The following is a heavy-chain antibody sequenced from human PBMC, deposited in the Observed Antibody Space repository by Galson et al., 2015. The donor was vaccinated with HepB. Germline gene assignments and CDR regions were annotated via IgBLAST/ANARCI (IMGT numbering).Heavy chain of an antibody. CDR1: TGTFSSYA. CDR2: IIPIFGTA. J-gene: IGHJ6*03. Sequence: SVKVSCKASTGTFSSYAISWVRQAPGQGLEWVGGIIPIFGTANYAQKFQGRVTITADDSTNTAYMELSSLRSEDTAVYYCARAIAVAGYHYYYYMDVWGKGTTVTVSS. V-gene: IGHV1-69*01. D-gene: IGHD6-19*01. CDR3: ARAIAVAGYHYYYYMDV.